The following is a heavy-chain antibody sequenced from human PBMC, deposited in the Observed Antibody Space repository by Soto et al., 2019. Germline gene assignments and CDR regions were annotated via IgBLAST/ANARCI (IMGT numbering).Heavy chain of an antibody. CDR2: ISGSGDST. D-gene: IGHD3-16*01. V-gene: IGHV3-23*01. Sequence: EVQLLESGGGLVQPGGSLRLSCAASGFTFSSYAMSWVRQAPGKGLEWVSAISGSGDSTFYADSVKGRFTISRDNSKNTLYLQMNSLRAEDTAVYYCAKRAWGTYYSDYWGQGTLVTVSS. CDR3: AKRAWGTYYSDY. CDR1: GFTFSSYA. J-gene: IGHJ4*02.